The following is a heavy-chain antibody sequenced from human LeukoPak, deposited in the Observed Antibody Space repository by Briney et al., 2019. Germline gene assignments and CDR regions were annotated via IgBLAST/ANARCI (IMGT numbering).Heavy chain of an antibody. Sequence: SETLSLTCTVSGGSIASSSNYWSWIRQPPGKGLEWIGYIYYSGSANYNPSLKSRVTISVDTSQNQFSLKLSSVTAADTAVYYCARGGGWSPYYFDYWGQGTLVTVSS. V-gene: IGHV4-61*01. J-gene: IGHJ4*02. CDR3: ARGGGWSPYYFDY. D-gene: IGHD6-19*01. CDR1: GGSIASSSNY. CDR2: IYYSGSA.